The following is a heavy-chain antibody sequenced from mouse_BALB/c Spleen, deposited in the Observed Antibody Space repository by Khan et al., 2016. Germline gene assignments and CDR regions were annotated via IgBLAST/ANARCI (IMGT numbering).Heavy chain of an antibody. J-gene: IGHJ2*01. CDR2: ISYSVST. CDR1: GYSITSDYA. CDR3: ARSGPVYFDY. D-gene: IGHD4-1*01. V-gene: IGHV3-2*02. Sequence: VQLKESGPGLVKPSQSLSLTCTVTGYSITSDYAWNWIRQFPGNKLEWMGYISYSVSTSYNPSLKSRISITRDTSKNQFFLQLHSVTTEDTATYYCARSGPVYFDYWCQGTTLTVSS.